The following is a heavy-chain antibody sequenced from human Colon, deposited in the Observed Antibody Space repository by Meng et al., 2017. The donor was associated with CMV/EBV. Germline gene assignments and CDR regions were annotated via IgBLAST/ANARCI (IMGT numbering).Heavy chain of an antibody. Sequence: TFRSYDISWVRQAPGQGLEWMGGIIPIFGTANYAKKFQGRVTITTDESTSTAYMELSSLRSEDTAVYYCARDPQYSSGWYGGWYFDLWGRGTLVTVSS. CDR1: TFRSYD. CDR3: ARDPQYSSGWYGGWYFDL. J-gene: IGHJ2*01. D-gene: IGHD6-19*01. V-gene: IGHV1-69*05. CDR2: IIPIFGTA.